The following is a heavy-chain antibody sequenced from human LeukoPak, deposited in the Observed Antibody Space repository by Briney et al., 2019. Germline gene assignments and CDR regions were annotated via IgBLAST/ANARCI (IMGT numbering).Heavy chain of an antibody. CDR1: GFTFSSYA. CDR2: ISYDGSNK. J-gene: IGHJ6*02. D-gene: IGHD6-19*01. V-gene: IGHV3-30-3*01. Sequence: GRSLRLSCAASGFTFSSYAMHWVRQAPGKGLEWVAVISYDGSNKYYADSVKGRFTISRDNSTNMLYLQMNRVRVEDTAVYYCAREPSEQWLYYYGMDVWGQGTTVTVSS. CDR3: AREPSEQWLYYYGMDV.